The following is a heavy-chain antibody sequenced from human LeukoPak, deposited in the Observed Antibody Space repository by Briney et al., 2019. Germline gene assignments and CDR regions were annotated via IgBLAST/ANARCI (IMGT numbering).Heavy chain of an antibody. J-gene: IGHJ5*02. Sequence: PSETLSLTCAVYGGSFSGYYWSWIRQPPGKGLEWIGEINHSGSTNYNPSLKSRVTISVDTSKNQFSLKLSSVTAADTAVYYCARGSRNYYGSGSYYKPSNWFDPWGQGTLVTVSS. D-gene: IGHD3-10*01. CDR3: ARGSRNYYGSGSYYKPSNWFDP. CDR2: INHSGST. V-gene: IGHV4-34*01. CDR1: GGSFSGYY.